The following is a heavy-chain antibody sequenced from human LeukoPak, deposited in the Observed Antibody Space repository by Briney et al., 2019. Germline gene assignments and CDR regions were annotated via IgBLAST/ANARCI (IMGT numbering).Heavy chain of an antibody. CDR2: IYHSGST. V-gene: IGHV4-30-2*01. D-gene: IGHD3-16*01. CDR3: AGDFGALGAHGAFDI. Sequence: SQTLSLTCAVSGGSISSGGYSWSWIRQPPGKGLEWIGYIYHSGSTYYNPSLKSRVTISVDRSKNQFSLKLSSVTAADTAVYYCAGDFGALGAHGAFDIWGQGTMVTVSS. CDR1: GGSISSGGYS. J-gene: IGHJ3*02.